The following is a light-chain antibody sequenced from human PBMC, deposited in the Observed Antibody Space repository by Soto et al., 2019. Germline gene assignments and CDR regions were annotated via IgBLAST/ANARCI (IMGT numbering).Light chain of an antibody. CDR2: GAS. J-gene: IGKJ2*01. Sequence: EIVLTQSPAILSVSPGDRATLSCRAGQSVGSNLAWYQQKVGQPPRLLIYGASTRAIGIPARFSGSGSGTEFPLTISSLQSEDFAVYYCQQYNKWPPYTFGQGTKLEIK. V-gene: IGKV3-15*01. CDR1: QSVGSN. CDR3: QQYNKWPPYT.